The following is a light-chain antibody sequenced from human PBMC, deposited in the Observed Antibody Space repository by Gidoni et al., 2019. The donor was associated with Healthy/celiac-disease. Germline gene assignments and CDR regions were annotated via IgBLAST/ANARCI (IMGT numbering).Light chain of an antibody. J-gene: IGKJ1*01. CDR1: QSVSSN. Sequence: EIVMTQSPATLSVSPGERATLSCRASQSVSSNLAWYQQKPGQAPRLLIYGASTRATGIPARFSGSGSGTEFTLTISSLQSEDFAVYYCQQYNNWPRTFCQGPKVEIK. V-gene: IGKV3-15*01. CDR2: GAS. CDR3: QQYNNWPRT.